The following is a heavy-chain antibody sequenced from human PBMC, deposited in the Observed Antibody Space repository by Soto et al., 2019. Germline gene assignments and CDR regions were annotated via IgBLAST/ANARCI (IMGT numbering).Heavy chain of an antibody. CDR2: IIPILGIA. J-gene: IGHJ4*02. V-gene: IGHV1-69*08. Sequence: QVQLVQSGAEVKKPGSSVKVSCRTSEGTFSSDTITWLRQAPGQGLEWMGRIIPILGIAHYAQKFQDRVTNTADKSTNTAYMELSSLRSDDTAVYYCAREKMSSASPGYFDYWGQGTLVTVSS. CDR1: EGTFSSDT. D-gene: IGHD3-22*01. CDR3: AREKMSSASPGYFDY.